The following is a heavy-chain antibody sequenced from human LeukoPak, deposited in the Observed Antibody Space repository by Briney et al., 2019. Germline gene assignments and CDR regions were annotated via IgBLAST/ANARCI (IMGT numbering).Heavy chain of an antibody. J-gene: IGHJ4*02. CDR3: ARLFSGSYYLTFDY. Sequence: ASVKVSCKASGGTFNNYAINWVRQAPGQGLEWMGIINPSGGSTSYAQKFQGRVTMTRDTSTSTVYMELSSLRSEDTAVYYCARLFSGSYYLTFDYWGQGTLVTVSS. V-gene: IGHV1-46*02. CDR1: GGTFNNYA. D-gene: IGHD1-26*01. CDR2: INPSGGST.